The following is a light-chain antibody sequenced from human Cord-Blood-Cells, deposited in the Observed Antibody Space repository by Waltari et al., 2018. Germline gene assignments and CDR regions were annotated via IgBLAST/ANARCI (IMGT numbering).Light chain of an antibody. V-gene: IGKV3-15*01. Sequence: EIVMTQSPDTLSVSPGERATVSCRASQSVSSNSAWYQQKPGQAPRLLIYGASTRATGIPARFSGSGSGTEFTLTISSLQSEDFAVYYCQQYNNWPQTFGQGTKVEIK. CDR3: QQYNNWPQT. J-gene: IGKJ1*01. CDR1: QSVSSN. CDR2: GAS.